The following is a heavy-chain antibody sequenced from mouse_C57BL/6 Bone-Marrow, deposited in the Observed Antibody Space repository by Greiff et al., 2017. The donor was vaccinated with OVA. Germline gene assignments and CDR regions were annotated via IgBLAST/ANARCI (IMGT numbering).Heavy chain of an antibody. CDR3: ARKWDYGDDVDMFAY. V-gene: IGHV1-42*01. J-gene: IGHJ3*01. D-gene: IGHD2-2*01. CDR1: GYSFTGYY. Sequence: EVQLQQSGPELAKPGASVKISCKASGYSFTGYYMNWVKQSPEQSLEWIGEINPSTGGTTYNQKFKAKATLTVDKSSSTAYMQLKSLTSEDSAVYYCARKWDYGDDVDMFAYWGQGTLVTVSA. CDR2: INPSTGGT.